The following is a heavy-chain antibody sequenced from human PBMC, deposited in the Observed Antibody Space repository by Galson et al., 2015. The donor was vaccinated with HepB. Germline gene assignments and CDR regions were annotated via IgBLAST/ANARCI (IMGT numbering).Heavy chain of an antibody. D-gene: IGHD2-15*01. CDR3: ARVGGVGDRCYSLSGRGCWFEP. J-gene: IGHJ5*02. V-gene: IGHV6-1*01. CDR1: GDSVSSNSAA. Sequence: CAISGDSVSSNSAAWNWIRQSPSGGLEWLGRTYYRSKWYDEYAVSVKSRITINPDTSKNQFSLQLSSVTPEDTAVYYCARVGGVGDRCYSLSGRGCWFEPWGQGTLVTVSS. CDR2: TYYRSKWYD.